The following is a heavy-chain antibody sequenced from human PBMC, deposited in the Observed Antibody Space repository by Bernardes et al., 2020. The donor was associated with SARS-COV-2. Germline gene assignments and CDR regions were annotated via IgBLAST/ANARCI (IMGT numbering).Heavy chain of an antibody. V-gene: IGHV3-74*01. J-gene: IGHJ6*02. CDR2: ITIYGRST. D-gene: IGHD2-15*01. CDR3: ATGGDGRTAAGMDG. CDR1: GFTLTYSL. Sequence: GCLPLSFLGTGFTLTYSLLHWGGQAPWNGVVWVGRITIYGRSTDYADSVRGRFTISRDKAKNTVYLQMSSLRVDDTAVYYCATGGDGRTAAGMDGWGRGTTGTVSS.